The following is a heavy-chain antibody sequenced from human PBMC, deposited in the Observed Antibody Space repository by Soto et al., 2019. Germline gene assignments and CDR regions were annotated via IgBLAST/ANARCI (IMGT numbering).Heavy chain of an antibody. V-gene: IGHV1-69*06. D-gene: IGHD3-22*01. Sequence: GASVKVSCKASGGTFSSYAISWVRQAPGQGLEWMGGIIPIFGTANYAQKFQGRVTITADKSTSTAYMELSSLRSEDTAVYYCASLEDCYDSSGYNWYFDLWGRGTLVTVSS. CDR1: GGTFSSYA. CDR2: IIPIFGTA. CDR3: ASLEDCYDSSGYNWYFDL. J-gene: IGHJ2*01.